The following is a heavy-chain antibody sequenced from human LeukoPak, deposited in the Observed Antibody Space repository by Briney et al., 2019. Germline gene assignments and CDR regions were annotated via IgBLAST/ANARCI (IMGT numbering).Heavy chain of an antibody. D-gene: IGHD3-10*01. J-gene: IGHJ3*02. V-gene: IGHV1-69*13. CDR3: ARDLDGWQYYGSGSYVDAFDI. CDR1: GYTFTGYY. Sequence: SVKVSCKASGYTFTGYYMHWVRQAPGQGLEWMGGIIPIFGTANYAQKFQGRVTITADESTSTAYMELSSLRSEDTAVYYCARDLDGWQYYGSGSYVDAFDIWGQGTMVTVSS. CDR2: IIPIFGTA.